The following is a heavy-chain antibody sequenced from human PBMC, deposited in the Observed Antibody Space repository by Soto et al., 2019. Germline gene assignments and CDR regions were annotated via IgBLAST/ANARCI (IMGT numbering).Heavy chain of an antibody. V-gene: IGHV4-34*01. J-gene: IGHJ6*03. CDR3: ARGYCSGGSCRLRFSYYYHMDV. CDR2: INHSGST. CDR1: GGSFSGYY. Sequence: TSETLSLTCAVYGGSFSGYYWSWIRQPPGKGLEWIGEINHSGSTNYNPSLKSRVTISVDTSKNQFSLKLSSVTAADTAVYYCARGYCSGGSCRLRFSYYYHMDVWGKGTTVTVS. D-gene: IGHD2-15*01.